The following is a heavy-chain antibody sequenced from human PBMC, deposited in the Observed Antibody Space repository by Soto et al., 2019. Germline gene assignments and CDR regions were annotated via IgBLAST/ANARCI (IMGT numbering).Heavy chain of an antibody. CDR2: ISYDGSNK. V-gene: IGHV3-30*18. CDR1: GFTFSSYG. CDR3: AKERLRWPHRHTYGMDV. J-gene: IGHJ6*01. Sequence: QVQLVESGGGVVQPGRSLRLSCAASGFTFSSYGMHWVRQAPGKGLEWVAVISYDGSNKYYADSVKGRFTISRDNSKNTLYLQMNSLRAEDTAVYYCAKERLRWPHRHTYGMDVW. D-gene: IGHD4-17*01.